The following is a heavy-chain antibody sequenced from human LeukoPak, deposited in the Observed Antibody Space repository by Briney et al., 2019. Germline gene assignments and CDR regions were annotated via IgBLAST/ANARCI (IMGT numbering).Heavy chain of an antibody. V-gene: IGHV3-74*01. D-gene: IGHD6-19*01. CDR3: ARVLPNSGRYFDY. CDR1: GFTFSSYW. Sequence: GRSLRLSCAASGFTFSSYWTHWVRHAPGKGLVWVSRIFSDASSTNYADSVKGRFTISRDNAKNTLYLQMNSLRADDTAVYYCARVLPNSGRYFDYWGQGTLVTVSS. CDR2: IFSDASST. J-gene: IGHJ4*02.